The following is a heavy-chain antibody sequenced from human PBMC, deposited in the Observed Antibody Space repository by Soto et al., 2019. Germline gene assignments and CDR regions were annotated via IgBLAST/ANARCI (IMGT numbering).Heavy chain of an antibody. CDR3: ARVSGVSSTSPFDP. J-gene: IGHJ5*02. CDR1: GFTFSSYA. V-gene: IGHV3-30-3*01. Sequence: PGGSLRLSCAASGFTFSSYAMHWVRQAPGKGLEWVAVISYDGSNKYYADSVKGRFTISRDNSKNTLYLQMNSLRAEDTAVYYCARVSGVSSTSPFDPWGQGTLVTVS. D-gene: IGHD2-2*01. CDR2: ISYDGSNK.